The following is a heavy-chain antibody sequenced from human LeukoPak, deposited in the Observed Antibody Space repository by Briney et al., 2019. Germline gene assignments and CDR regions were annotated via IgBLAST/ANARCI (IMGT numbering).Heavy chain of an antibody. CDR3: GRGRTRQAY. D-gene: IGHD3-3*01. CDR1: GFTFNNYW. J-gene: IGHJ4*02. V-gene: IGHV3-7*03. CDR2: IKEDGSEK. Sequence: GGSLRLSCAASGFTFNNYWMSWVRQTPGKGREGVANIKEDGSEKYYVDSVKGRFTISRDNAKNSLYLQMNSLTAEGAAVYYCGRGRTRQAYWGQGTLVTVSS.